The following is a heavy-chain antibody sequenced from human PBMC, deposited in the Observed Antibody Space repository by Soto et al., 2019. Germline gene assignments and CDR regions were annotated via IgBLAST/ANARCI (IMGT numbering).Heavy chain of an antibody. CDR3: ARGPTGWFGYDY. CDR1: GVTFSSYG. J-gene: IGHJ4*02. V-gene: IGHV3-33*01. CDR2: IWYDGSNK. Sequence: PGGSLRLSCAASGVTFSSYGMHWVRQAPGKGLEWVAVIWYDGSNKYYADSAKGRFTISRDNAKNTLYLHMDSLTADDTAVYYCARGPTGWFGYDYWGQGTLVTVSS. D-gene: IGHD3-10*01.